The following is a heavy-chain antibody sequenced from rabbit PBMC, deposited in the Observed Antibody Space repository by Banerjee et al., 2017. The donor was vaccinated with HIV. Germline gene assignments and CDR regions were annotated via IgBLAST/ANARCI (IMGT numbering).Heavy chain of an antibody. CDR3: ARARDTYDDVGDYARLDL. V-gene: IGHV1S47*01. D-gene: IGHD2-1*01. CDR1: GFSFSNKA. J-gene: IGHJ3*01. CDR2: IFTAGGTT. Sequence: QEQLEESGGGLVQPEGSLTLTCKASGFSFSNKAVMCWVRQAPGKGLEWIGLIFTAGGTTDYASWVNGRFTISSDNAQNTVDLQMNSLTAADTATYFCARARDTYDDVGDYARLDLWGQGTLVTVS.